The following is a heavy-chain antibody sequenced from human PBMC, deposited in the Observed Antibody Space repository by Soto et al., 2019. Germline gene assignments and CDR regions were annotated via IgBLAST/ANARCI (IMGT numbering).Heavy chain of an antibody. J-gene: IGHJ6*02. V-gene: IGHV3-48*03. CDR2: ISSSGSTI. CDR1: GFTFSSYA. CDR3: ARADYYYYYGMDV. Sequence: GGSLRLSCSASGFTFSSYAMNWVRQAPGKGLEWVSYISSSGSTIYYADSVKGRFTISRDNAKNSLYLQMNSLRAEDTAVYYCARADYYYYYGMDVWGQGTTVTVSS.